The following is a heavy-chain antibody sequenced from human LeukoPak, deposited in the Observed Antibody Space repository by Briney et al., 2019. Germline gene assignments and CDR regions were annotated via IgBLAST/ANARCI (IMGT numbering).Heavy chain of an antibody. CDR1: GFTFGSYW. CDR2: IKQDGSEI. D-gene: IGHD1-14*01. V-gene: IGHV3-7*03. Sequence: QSGGSLRLSCSASGFTFGSYWLNWVRLAPGKGPEWVANIKQDGSEINYVDSVKGRFIISRDNAKNSLYLQMNSLRVDDTAVYYCAGGSGWITGDWGHGTLVTVSS. CDR3: AGGSGWITGD. J-gene: IGHJ4*01.